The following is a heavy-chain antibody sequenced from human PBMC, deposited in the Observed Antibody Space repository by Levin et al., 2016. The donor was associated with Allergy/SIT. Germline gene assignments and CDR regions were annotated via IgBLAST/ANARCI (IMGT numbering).Heavy chain of an antibody. Sequence: ASVKVSCKASGYTFTSYAMHWVRQAPGQRLEWMGWINAGNGNTKYSQKFQGRVTITRDTSASTAYMELSSLRSEDTAVYYCARDGLYCGGDCYTHFDYWGQGTLVTVSS. CDR3: ARDGLYCGGDCYTHFDY. CDR1: GYTFTSYA. V-gene: IGHV1-3*01. J-gene: IGHJ4*02. D-gene: IGHD2-21*01. CDR2: INAGNGNT.